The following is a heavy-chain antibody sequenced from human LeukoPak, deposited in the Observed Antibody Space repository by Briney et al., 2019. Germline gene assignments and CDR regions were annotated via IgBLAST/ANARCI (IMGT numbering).Heavy chain of an antibody. D-gene: IGHD6-6*01. CDR2: IYHSGST. J-gene: IGHJ5*02. CDR3: ARASDDWFDP. Sequence: TASQTLSLTCAVSGGSISSGGYSWSWLRQPPGKGLEWIGYIYHSGSTYYNPSLKSRVTISVDRSKNQFSLKLSSVTAADTAVYYCARASDDWFDPWGQGTLVTVSS. V-gene: IGHV4-30-2*01. CDR1: GGSISSGGYS.